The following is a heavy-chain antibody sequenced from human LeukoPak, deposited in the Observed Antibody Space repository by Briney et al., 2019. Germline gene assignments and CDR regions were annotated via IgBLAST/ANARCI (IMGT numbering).Heavy chain of an antibody. J-gene: IGHJ3*01. CDR3: ARCTASCYANAFDV. CDR2: INGGGDAT. CDR1: GFTVSSNN. V-gene: IGHV3-23*01. Sequence: PGGSLRLSCADSGFTVSSNNMSWVRQAPGKGLEWVSAINGGGDATEYADSVKGRFTISRDNSKNTLYLQMNSLRPDDTAVYYCARCTASCYANAFDVWGQGTLLTVSS. D-gene: IGHD2-2*01.